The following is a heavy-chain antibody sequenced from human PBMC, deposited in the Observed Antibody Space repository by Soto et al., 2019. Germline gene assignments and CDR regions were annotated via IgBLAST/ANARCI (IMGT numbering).Heavy chain of an antibody. CDR3: AREKYFWSGYLYYFAY. J-gene: IGHJ4*02. V-gene: IGHV1-18*01. CDR1: GYTFTSYG. CDR2: ISAYNGNT. Sequence: GASVKVSCKASGYTFTSYGISWVRQAPGQGLEWMGWISAYNGNTNYAQKLQGRVTMTTDTSASTAYMELRSLRSDDTAVYYCAREKYFWSGYLYYFAYWGQGTLVTSPQ. D-gene: IGHD3-3*01.